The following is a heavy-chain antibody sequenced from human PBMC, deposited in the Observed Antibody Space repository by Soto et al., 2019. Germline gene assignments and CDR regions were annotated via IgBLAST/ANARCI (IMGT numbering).Heavy chain of an antibody. D-gene: IGHD6-13*01. CDR2: IIPIFGTA. CDR3: ARDGGDATVAAGTNVDYYYGMDV. V-gene: IGHV1-69*01. J-gene: IGHJ6*02. CDR1: GGTFSSYA. Sequence: QVQLVQSGAEVKKPGSSVKVSCKASGGTFSSYAISWVRQAPGQGLEWMGGIIPIFGTANYAQKFQGRVTITADESTSTAYMELSSLRSEDTAVYYCARDGGDATVAAGTNVDYYYGMDVWGQGTTVTVSS.